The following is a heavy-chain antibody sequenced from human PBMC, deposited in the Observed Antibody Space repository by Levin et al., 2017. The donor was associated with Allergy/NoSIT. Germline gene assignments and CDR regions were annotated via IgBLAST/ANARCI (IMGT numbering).Heavy chain of an antibody. D-gene: IGHD1-26*01. Sequence: GGSLRLSCEAAGFRFSDAWMSWVRQAPGKGLEWVGRIKRISDGGTTDYAAPVKGRFTISRDDYMSYVYLQLDSLKADDTAGYYCTTRFRGAGLPGRGDYWGQGTLVIVSS. CDR2: IKRISDGGTT. CDR1: GFRFSDAW. J-gene: IGHJ4*02. CDR3: TTRFRGAGLPGRGDY. V-gene: IGHV3-15*01.